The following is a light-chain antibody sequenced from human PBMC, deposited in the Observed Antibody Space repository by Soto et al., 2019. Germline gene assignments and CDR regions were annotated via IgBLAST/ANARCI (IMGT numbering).Light chain of an antibody. V-gene: IGLV1-44*01. CDR1: SSNTGSNT. Sequence: QSALTQPPSASGTTGQRVTISCSGSSSNTGSNTVSWYQQLPGAAPKLLIYSDNQRPSGVPDRISGSKSGTSASLAISGLQSEDEAEFYCATWDDNLNGVVFGGGTKLTVL. J-gene: IGLJ2*01. CDR3: ATWDDNLNGVV. CDR2: SDN.